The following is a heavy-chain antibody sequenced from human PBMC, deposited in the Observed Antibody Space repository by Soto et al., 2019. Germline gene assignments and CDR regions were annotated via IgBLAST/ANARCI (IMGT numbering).Heavy chain of an antibody. CDR2: INPSGGST. Sequence: ASVKVSCKXSGYTFTSYYMHWVRQAPGQGLEWMGIINPSGGSTSYAQKFQGRVTMTRDTSTSTVYMELSSLRSEDTAVYYCARENYYYDSSGYDLGGAFDIWGQGTMVTVSS. D-gene: IGHD3-22*01. J-gene: IGHJ3*02. V-gene: IGHV1-46*01. CDR1: GYTFTSYY. CDR3: ARENYYYDSSGYDLGGAFDI.